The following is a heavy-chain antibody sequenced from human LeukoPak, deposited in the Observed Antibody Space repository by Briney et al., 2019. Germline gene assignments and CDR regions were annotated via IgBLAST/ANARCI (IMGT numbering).Heavy chain of an antibody. J-gene: IGHJ4*02. CDR2: ISYDGSNK. Sequence: GGSLRLSCAASGFTFSSYAMHWVRQAPGKGLEWVAVISYDGSNKYYADSVKGRFTISRDNSKNTLYLQMNSLRAEDTAVYYCARDQFFGGSYYFDHWGQGTLVTVSS. CDR3: ARDQFFGGSYYFDH. CDR1: GFTFSSYA. D-gene: IGHD1-26*01. V-gene: IGHV3-30-3*01.